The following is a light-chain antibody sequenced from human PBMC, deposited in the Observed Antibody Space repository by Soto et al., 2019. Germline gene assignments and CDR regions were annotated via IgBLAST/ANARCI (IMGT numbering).Light chain of an antibody. CDR2: AAS. V-gene: IGKV1-39*01. CDR1: QGITYY. J-gene: IGKJ4*01. Sequence: DIQVTQSPSSMSAFVGDRVTITCRASQGITYYLNWYQQKPGRAPRLLIYAASNLQSGVPSRFSGSGSGTGFTLTISSLQPEDFATYYCQQSYSAPLTFGGGTKVDNK. CDR3: QQSYSAPLT.